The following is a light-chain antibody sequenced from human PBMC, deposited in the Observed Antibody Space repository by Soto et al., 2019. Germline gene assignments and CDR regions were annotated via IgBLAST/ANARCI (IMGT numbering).Light chain of an antibody. CDR1: QSVSNNY. Sequence: EIVWTQSPGTLSLSVGDRATISCRASQSVSNNYLAWYQQKPGQAPRLLIYGASNRATGIPDRFSGSGSGTDFTLTISRLEPEDFAVYYCQQYGSSGTFGQGTKVDIK. J-gene: IGKJ1*01. CDR3: QQYGSSGT. V-gene: IGKV3-20*01. CDR2: GAS.